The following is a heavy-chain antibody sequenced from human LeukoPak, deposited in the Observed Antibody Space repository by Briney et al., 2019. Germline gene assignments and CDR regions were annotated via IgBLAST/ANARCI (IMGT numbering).Heavy chain of an antibody. CDR3: ANSGYDRVKFDN. Sequence: SQTLSLTCTVSGGSISSGGYYWSWIRQHPGKGLEWIGYTYYSGSTYYNPSLKSRVTISVDMSKNQFSLKPSSVTAADTAVYYCANSGYDRVKFDNWGQGTLVTVSS. CDR2: TYYSGST. D-gene: IGHD5-12*01. V-gene: IGHV4-31*03. J-gene: IGHJ4*02. CDR1: GGSISSGGYY.